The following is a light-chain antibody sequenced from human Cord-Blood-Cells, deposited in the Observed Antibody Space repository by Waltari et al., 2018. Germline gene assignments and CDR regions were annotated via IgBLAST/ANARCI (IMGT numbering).Light chain of an antibody. CDR1: QSISSW. J-gene: IGKJ2*01. V-gene: IGKV1-5*03. CDR2: KAS. CDR3: QQYKSYT. Sequence: DIQMTQSPSTLSASVGDRVTIPCRASQSISSWLAWYQQKPGKAPKLLIYKASSLESGVPSRFSGSGSGSEFTLTISSLQPDDCATYYCQQYKSYTFGQGTKLEIK.